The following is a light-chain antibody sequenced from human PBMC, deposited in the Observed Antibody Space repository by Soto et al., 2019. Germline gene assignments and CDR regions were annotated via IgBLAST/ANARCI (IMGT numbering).Light chain of an antibody. V-gene: IGKV1-39*01. CDR2: AAS. J-gene: IGKJ1*01. CDR3: QQSYSTPQT. CDR1: QGISSY. Sequence: IQWTQSPSSLSASVGDRVTITCRASQGISSYLAWYQQKPGKAPTLLIYAASSLQSGVPSRFSGSGSGTDFTLTISSLQPEDFATYYCQQSYSTPQTFGQGTKVDIK.